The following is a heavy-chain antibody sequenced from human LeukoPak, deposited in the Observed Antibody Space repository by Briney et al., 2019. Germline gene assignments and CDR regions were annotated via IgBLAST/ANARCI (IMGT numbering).Heavy chain of an antibody. CDR1: GYSFTSYW. CDR2: IYPVDSDT. V-gene: IGHV5-51*01. J-gene: IGHJ4*02. CDR3: ARHAREGGSYVFDY. Sequence: GESLKISCKGSGYSFTSYWIGGAREIRGKGLEWRGIIYPVDSDTIYRPSFEGQVTISADKSISTAYQQSSSLEASDTAMYYCARHAREGGSYVFDYWGEKTLVTVSS. D-gene: IGHD1-26*01.